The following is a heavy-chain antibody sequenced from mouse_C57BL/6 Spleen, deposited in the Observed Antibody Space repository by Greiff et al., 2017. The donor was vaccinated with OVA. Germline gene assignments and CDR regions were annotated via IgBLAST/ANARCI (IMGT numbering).Heavy chain of an antibody. J-gene: IGHJ2*01. V-gene: IGHV1-59*01. CDR2: IDPSDSYT. CDR1: GYTFTSYW. Sequence: QVQLKQPGAELVRPGTSVKLSCKASGYTFTSYWMHWVKQRPGQGLEWIGVIDPSDSYTNYNQKFKGKATLTVDTSSSTAYMQLSSLTSEDSAVYYCARSPHYYGSSYPYYFDYWGQGTTLTVSS. CDR3: ARSPHYYGSSYPYYFDY. D-gene: IGHD1-1*01.